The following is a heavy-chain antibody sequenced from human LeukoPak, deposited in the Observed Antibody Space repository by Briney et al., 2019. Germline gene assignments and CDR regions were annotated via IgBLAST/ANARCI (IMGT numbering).Heavy chain of an antibody. D-gene: IGHD3-22*01. CDR1: GFTFSIYA. J-gene: IGHJ4*02. V-gene: IGHV3-23*01. CDR2: ISGSGGST. Sequence: GGSLRLSCAASGFTFSIYAMSWVRQAPGKGLEWVSAISGSGGSTYYADSVKGRFTISRDNSKNTLYLQMNSLRAEDTAVYYCAKDPGSLHYYDSSGHRTIDYWGQGTLVTVSS. CDR3: AKDPGSLHYYDSSGHRTIDY.